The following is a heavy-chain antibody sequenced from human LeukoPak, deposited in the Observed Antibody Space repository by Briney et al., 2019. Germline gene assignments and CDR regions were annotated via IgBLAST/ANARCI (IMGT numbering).Heavy chain of an antibody. D-gene: IGHD2-15*01. CDR3: ARQRGGCSGGSCTGMDV. CDR2: IHPGDSDT. CDR1: GYSFTSYW. J-gene: IGHJ6*04. V-gene: IGHV5-51*01. Sequence: GESLKISCKGSGYSFTSYWIGWVRQMPGKGLEWMWIIHPGDSDTRNSPSFQGQVTFSVDKSISTAYLQWSSLKDSDTAVYYCARQRGGCSGGSCTGMDVWGKGTTVTVSS.